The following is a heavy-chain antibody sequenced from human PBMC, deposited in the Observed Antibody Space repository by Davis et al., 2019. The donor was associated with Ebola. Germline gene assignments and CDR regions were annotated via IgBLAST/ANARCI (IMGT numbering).Heavy chain of an antibody. CDR2: INAGNGNT. V-gene: IGHV1-3*01. J-gene: IGHJ4*02. CDR3: ARVRGWQMGRLDY. D-gene: IGHD6-19*01. CDR1: GYTFTSYA. Sequence: AASVKVSCKASGYTFTSYAMHWVRQAPGQRLEWMGWINAGNGNTKYSQKFQGRVTITRDTSASTAYMELSSLRSEDTAVYYCARVRGWQMGRLDYWGQGTLVTVSS.